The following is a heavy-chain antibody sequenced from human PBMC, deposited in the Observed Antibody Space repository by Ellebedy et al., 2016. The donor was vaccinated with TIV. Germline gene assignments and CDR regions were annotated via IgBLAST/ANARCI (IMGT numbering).Heavy chain of an antibody. J-gene: IGHJ4*02. CDR2: ISYDGSNK. D-gene: IGHD3-10*01. CDR1: GFTFSSYA. Sequence: GESLKISCAASGFTFSSYAMHWVRQAPGKGLEWVAVISYDGSNKYYADSVKGRFTISRDNSKNTLYLQMNSLRAEDTAVYYCARDQEESWFGDEDYFDYWGQGTLVTVSS. V-gene: IGHV3-30-3*01. CDR3: ARDQEESWFGDEDYFDY.